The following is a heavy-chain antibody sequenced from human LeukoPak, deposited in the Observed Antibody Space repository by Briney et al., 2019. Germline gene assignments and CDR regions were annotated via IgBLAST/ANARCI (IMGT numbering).Heavy chain of an antibody. CDR1: GYTFTSYD. D-gene: IGHD3-10*01. V-gene: IGHV1-8*01. CDR2: MNPNSGNT. CDR3: ARGRTVLFGYDYYGMDV. J-gene: IGHJ6*02. Sequence: ASVKVSCKASGYTFTSYDINWVRQATGQGLEWMGWMNPNSGNTGYAQKFQGRVTMTRNTSISTAYMELSSLRSEDTAVYYCARGRTVLFGYDYYGMDVWGQGTTVTVSS.